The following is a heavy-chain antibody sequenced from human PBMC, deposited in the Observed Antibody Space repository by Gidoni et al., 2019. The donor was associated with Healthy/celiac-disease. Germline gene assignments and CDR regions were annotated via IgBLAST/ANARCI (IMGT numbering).Heavy chain of an antibody. CDR2: LWYDVSNK. J-gene: IGHJ6*03. CDR3: ARVRGSSWTGYYYYMDV. D-gene: IGHD6-13*01. Sequence: QVQLVESGGGVVQPGRSLRLSCAASGFTFSGYGMHWVRQAPGKGLEWVAVLWYDVSNKYYADSVEGRFTISRDNSKNTLYLQMNSLRAEDTAVYYCARVRGSSWTGYYYYMDVWGKGTTVTVSS. V-gene: IGHV3-33*01. CDR1: GFTFSGYG.